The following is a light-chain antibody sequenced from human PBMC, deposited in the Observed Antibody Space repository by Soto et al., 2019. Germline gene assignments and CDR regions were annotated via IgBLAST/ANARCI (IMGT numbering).Light chain of an antibody. V-gene: IGKV1-5*03. CDR2: KTS. CDR1: QSIRGW. CDR3: HQYSSYPWT. J-gene: IGKJ1*01. Sequence: DIQMTQSPSTLSASVGDRVTITCRTSQSIRGWVAWYQQKPGKGPKLLIYKTSILEGGVPYRFSGSGSGTEFTLSISSLQPEDFATYCCHQYSSYPWTFGQWTKVEMK.